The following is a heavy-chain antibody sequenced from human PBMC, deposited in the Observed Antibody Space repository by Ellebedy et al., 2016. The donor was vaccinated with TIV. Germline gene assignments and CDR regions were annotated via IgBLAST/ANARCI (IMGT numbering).Heavy chain of an antibody. D-gene: IGHD1-26*01. CDR2: INSDGSRS. CDR1: GFTFSSNW. CDR3: ARDGIVGGPTEYYFDS. J-gene: IGHJ4*02. Sequence: GESLKISCAASGFTFSSNWMHWVRQAPGKGLVWVSRINSDGSRSTYADYVKGRFTISRDNAKNTLYVQMNSLRAEDTAVYYCARDGIVGGPTEYYFDSWGQGTLVTVSS. V-gene: IGHV3-74*01.